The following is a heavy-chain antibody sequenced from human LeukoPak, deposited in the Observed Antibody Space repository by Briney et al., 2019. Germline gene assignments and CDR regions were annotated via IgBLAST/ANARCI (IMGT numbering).Heavy chain of an antibody. D-gene: IGHD1-26*01. V-gene: IGHV3-20*01. J-gene: IGHJ5*02. CDR3: ARELTPGWLGATDWFDP. CDR2: INWNGGST. Sequence: PGGSLRLSCAASGFTFDDYGMSWVRQAPGKGLEWVSGINWNGGSTGYADSVKGRFTISRDNAKNSLYLQMNSLRAEDTALYHCARELTPGWLGATDWFDPWGQGTLVTVSS. CDR1: GFTFDDYG.